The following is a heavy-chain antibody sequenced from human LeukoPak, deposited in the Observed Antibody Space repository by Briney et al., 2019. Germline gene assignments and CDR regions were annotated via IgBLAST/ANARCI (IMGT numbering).Heavy chain of an antibody. CDR3: ARVRSVPRYDSSGYQLGYFDY. CDR1: GVSISSSGYY. D-gene: IGHD3-22*01. Sequence: PSETLSLTCTVSGVSISSSGYYWSWIRQPAGKGLECRGRIYTSGSTNYNPSLKSRVTISVDTSKNQFSLKLRSVTAADTAVYYCARVRSVPRYDSSGYQLGYFDYWGKGTLVTVSS. J-gene: IGHJ4*02. CDR2: IYTSGST. V-gene: IGHV4-61*02.